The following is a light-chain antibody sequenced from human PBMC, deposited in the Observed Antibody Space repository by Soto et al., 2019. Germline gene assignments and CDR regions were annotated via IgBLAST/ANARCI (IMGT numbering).Light chain of an antibody. CDR2: NTN. CDR1: SGSVSTSYY. J-gene: IGLJ3*02. CDR3: VLYMGSGFWV. Sequence: QTVVTQEPSFSVSPGGTVTLTCGLSSGSVSTSYYPSWYQQTPGQAPRTLIYNTNTRSSGVPDRFSGSILGNKAALTITGAQADDESDYYCVLYMGSGFWVFGGGTKVTVL. V-gene: IGLV8-61*01.